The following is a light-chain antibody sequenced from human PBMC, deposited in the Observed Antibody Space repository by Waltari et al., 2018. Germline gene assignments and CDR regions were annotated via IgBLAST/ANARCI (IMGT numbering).Light chain of an antibody. Sequence: QSALTQPAAVSGSPGQSVTIPCTGASSVIGRYDIVSWYQQHPGNAPKLVIADVSKRPSGVSARFSGSKSGDTASLTISGLQFEDEADYYCCSYAGNYVWVFGGGTRLTVL. V-gene: IGLV2-23*02. CDR2: DVS. J-gene: IGLJ3*02. CDR3: CSYAGNYVWV. CDR1: SSVIGRYDI.